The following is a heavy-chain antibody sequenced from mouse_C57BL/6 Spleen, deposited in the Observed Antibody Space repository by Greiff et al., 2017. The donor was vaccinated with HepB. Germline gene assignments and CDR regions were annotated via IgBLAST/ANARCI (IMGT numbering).Heavy chain of an antibody. CDR3: AEGAYYFDY. CDR2: IYPRSGNT. CDR1: GYTFTSYG. V-gene: IGHV1-81*01. J-gene: IGHJ2*01. Sequence: VKLVESGAELARPGASVKLSCKASGYTFTSYGISWVKQRTGQGLEWIGEIYPRSGNTYYNEKFKGKATLTADKSSSTAYMELRSLTSEDSAVYFCAEGAYYFDYWGQGTTLTVSS.